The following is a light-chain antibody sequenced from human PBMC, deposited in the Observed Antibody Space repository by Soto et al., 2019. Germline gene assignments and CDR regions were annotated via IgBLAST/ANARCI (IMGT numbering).Light chain of an antibody. V-gene: IGKV3-20*01. CDR2: GAS. CDR3: QQYGSSLT. Sequence: EIVLTQSPGTLSLSPGERATLSCRASQSVTSNYLAWYQQKAGQAPRLLIYGASTRATGIPDGFSGSGSGTDFTLSTNRMEPDDCAVYYCQQYGSSLTVGGGTKVEIK. J-gene: IGKJ4*01. CDR1: QSVTSNY.